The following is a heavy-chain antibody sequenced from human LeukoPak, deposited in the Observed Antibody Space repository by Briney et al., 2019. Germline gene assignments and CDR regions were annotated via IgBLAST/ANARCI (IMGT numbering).Heavy chain of an antibody. J-gene: IGHJ4*02. CDR3: ARDRYYYDSSGYYPFDY. CDR2: ISAYNGNT. CDR1: GYTFTSYG. V-gene: IGHV1-18*01. Sequence: ASVKVSCKASGYTFTSYGISWVRQAPGQGLEWMGWISAYNGNTNYAQKLQGRVTMTTDTSTSTAYMELRSLRSDDTAVYYCARDRYYYDSSGYYPFDYWGQGTLVTVSS. D-gene: IGHD3-22*01.